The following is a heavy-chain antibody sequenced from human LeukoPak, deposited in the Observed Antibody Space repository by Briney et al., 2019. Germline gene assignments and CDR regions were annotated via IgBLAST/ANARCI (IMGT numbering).Heavy chain of an antibody. D-gene: IGHD1-26*01. CDR3: AKVLVGATLGFFDY. CDR2: ISSSSSTI. J-gene: IGHJ4*02. CDR1: GFTFSSYS. V-gene: IGHV3-48*01. Sequence: GGSLRLSCAASGFTFSSYSMNWVRQAPGKGLEWVSYISSSSSTIYYADSVKGRFTISRDNAKNSLYLQMNSLRAEDTAVYYCAKVLVGATLGFFDYWGQGTLVTVSS.